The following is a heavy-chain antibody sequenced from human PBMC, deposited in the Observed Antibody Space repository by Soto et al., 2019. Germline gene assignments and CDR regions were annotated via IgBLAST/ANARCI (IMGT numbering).Heavy chain of an antibody. CDR2: IYPGDSDT. CDR1: GYSFTSYW. V-gene: IGHV5-51*01. J-gene: IGHJ3*02. D-gene: IGHD6-13*01. CDR3: AVGIAAAGTVSLGNAPRNDAFDI. Sequence: GESLKISCKGSGYSFTSYWIGWVRQMPGKGLEWMGIIYPGDSDTRYSPSFQGQVTISADKSISTAYLQWSSLKASDTAMYYCAVGIAAAGTVSLGNAPRNDAFDIWGQGTMVTVSS.